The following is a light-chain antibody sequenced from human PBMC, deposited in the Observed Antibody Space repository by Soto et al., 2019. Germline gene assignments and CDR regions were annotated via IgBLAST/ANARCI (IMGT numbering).Light chain of an antibody. V-gene: IGLV3-21*02. J-gene: IGLJ1*01. CDR2: ADD. CDR1: NIESKS. CDR3: QVWDSSRDLHV. Sequence: SYELTQPPSVSVAPGQTARITCGGNNIESKSVHWYQQKAGQAPVLVVYADDDRPSGIPERFSGSNSGNTATLTITRVEAGDEADYFCQVWDSSRDLHVFGSGTKLTVL.